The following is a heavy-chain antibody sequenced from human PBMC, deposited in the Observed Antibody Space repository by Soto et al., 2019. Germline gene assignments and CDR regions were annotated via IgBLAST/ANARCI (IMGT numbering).Heavy chain of an antibody. CDR2: INKSGGSR. V-gene: IGHV3-23*01. CDR1: GFTFNPFA. Sequence: EVLLLESGGGLVPRGGSLRLSCEASGFTFNPFAMSWVRQAPGRGLEWVSRINKSGGSRYYSDSGRGRFTVSRDNSKNTRFLQINSLRDEDTAIYYCAKGAEMPTIPFDYWGQGALVTVSS. J-gene: IGHJ4*02. D-gene: IGHD1-1*01. CDR3: AKGAEMPTIPFDY.